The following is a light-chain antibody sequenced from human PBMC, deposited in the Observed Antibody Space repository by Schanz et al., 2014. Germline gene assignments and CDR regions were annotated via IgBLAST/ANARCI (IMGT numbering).Light chain of an antibody. J-gene: IGKJ1*01. CDR2: DAS. CDR1: QSVSSD. CDR3: QQRGT. Sequence: ETVLTQSPATLSLSPGERAPLSCRASQSVSSDLACYQQKPGQAPRLLIYDASNSATGIPARFSGSGSGTAFTRTVSSLEPEDFAVYYCQQRGTFCQGTKVEIK. V-gene: IGKV3-11*01.